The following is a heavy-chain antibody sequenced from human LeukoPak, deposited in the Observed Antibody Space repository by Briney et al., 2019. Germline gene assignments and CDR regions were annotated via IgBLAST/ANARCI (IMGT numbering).Heavy chain of an antibody. J-gene: IGHJ6*03. D-gene: IGHD6-13*01. Sequence: ASVKVSCKASGYTFTSYDINWVRQATGQGLEWMGWMNPNSGNTGYAQKFQGRVTMTRNTSISTAYMELSRLRSEDTAVYYCARVIAAAGYYYYYYYMDVWGKGTTVTVSS. CDR2: MNPNSGNT. V-gene: IGHV1-8*01. CDR1: GYTFTSYD. CDR3: ARVIAAAGYYYYYYYMDV.